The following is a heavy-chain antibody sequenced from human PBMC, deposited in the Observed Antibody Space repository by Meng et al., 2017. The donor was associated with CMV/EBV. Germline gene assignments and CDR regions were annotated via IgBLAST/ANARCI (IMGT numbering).Heavy chain of an antibody. D-gene: IGHD1-26*01. CDR2: INHSGST. J-gene: IGHJ4*02. CDR1: GGSFSGYY. V-gene: IGHV4-34*01. CDR3: ARGTPGPWELLIEYYFDY. Sequence: SETLSLTCAVYGGSFSGYYWSWIRQPPGKGLEWIGEINHSGSTNYNPSLKSRVTISVDTSKNQFSLKLSSVTAADTAVYYCARGTPGPWELLIEYYFDYWGQGTLVTVSS.